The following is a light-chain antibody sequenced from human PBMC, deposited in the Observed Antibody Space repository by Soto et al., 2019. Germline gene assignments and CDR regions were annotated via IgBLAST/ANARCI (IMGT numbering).Light chain of an antibody. Sequence: EIVMTQSPATLSVSPGERATLCCRASQRVSSNLAWYQQKPGQAPRLLIYGASSRATGIPDRFSGGGSGTDFTLTISRLEPEDFAVYYCQQYGNSPGTFGQGTKVDIK. CDR3: QQYGNSPGT. J-gene: IGKJ1*01. CDR2: GAS. CDR1: QRVSSN. V-gene: IGKV3-20*01.